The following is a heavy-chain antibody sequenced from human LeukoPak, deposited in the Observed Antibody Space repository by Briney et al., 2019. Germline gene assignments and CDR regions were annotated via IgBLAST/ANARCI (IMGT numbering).Heavy chain of an antibody. CDR2: VHPDSGNT. Sequence: ASVKVSCKTSGYPLSTWEINWVRQAAGQGLEWLGWVHPDSGNTDYAQKFRGRATMSRDTSTSTAYMELSGLRLDDTAVYFCARGPRNDPWGQGTLVTVSS. CDR1: GYPLSTWE. D-gene: IGHD1-14*01. J-gene: IGHJ5*02. CDR3: ARGPRNDP. V-gene: IGHV1-8*01.